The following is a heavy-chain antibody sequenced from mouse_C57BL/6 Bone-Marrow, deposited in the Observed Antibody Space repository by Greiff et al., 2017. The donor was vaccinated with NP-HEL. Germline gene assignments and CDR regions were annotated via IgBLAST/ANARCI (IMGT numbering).Heavy chain of an antibody. J-gene: IGHJ1*03. CDR2: IHPNSGST. Sequence: QVQLQQSGAELVKPGASVKLSCKASGYTFTSYWMHWVKQRPGQGLEWIGMIHPNSGSTNYNEKFKSKATLTVDKSSSTAYMQLSSLTSEDSAVYYCARRGGGSSPYWYFDVWGTGTTVTVSS. D-gene: IGHD1-1*01. CDR3: ARRGGGSSPYWYFDV. V-gene: IGHV1-64*01. CDR1: GYTFTSYW.